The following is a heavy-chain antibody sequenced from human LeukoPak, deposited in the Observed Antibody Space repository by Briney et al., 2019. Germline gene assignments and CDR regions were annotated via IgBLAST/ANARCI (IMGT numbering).Heavy chain of an antibody. CDR1: GGSISSSSYY. CDR3: ARALRYFDWLRG. CDR2: IYYSGST. D-gene: IGHD3-9*01. Sequence: PSETLSLTCTVSGGSISSSSYYWGWIRQPPGKGLEWIGSIYYSGSTYYNPSLKSRVTISVDTSKNQFSLKLSSVTAADTAVYYCARALRYFDWLRGWGQGTLVTVSS. J-gene: IGHJ4*02. V-gene: IGHV4-39*07.